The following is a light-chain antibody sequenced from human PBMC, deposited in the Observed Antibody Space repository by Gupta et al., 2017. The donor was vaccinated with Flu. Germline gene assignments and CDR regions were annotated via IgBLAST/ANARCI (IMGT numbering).Light chain of an antibody. CDR3: QQYHNWPPLT. Sequence: ATLSVAPGERATLACRASQSVGSNLAWYQQKPGQAPRLLIYGASTRATGIPARFSGSGSGTEFTLTISSLQSEDFAIYYCQQYHNWPPLTFGGGTKVEIK. V-gene: IGKV3-15*01. CDR2: GAS. CDR1: QSVGSN. J-gene: IGKJ4*01.